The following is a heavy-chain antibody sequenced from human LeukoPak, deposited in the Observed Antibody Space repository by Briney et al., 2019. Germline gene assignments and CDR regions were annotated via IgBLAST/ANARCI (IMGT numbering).Heavy chain of an antibody. V-gene: IGHV1-18*01. Sequence: ASVKVCCKASGYTITTYGISWVRQAPGQGLEWMGGIRIYNGNTNYAQKLQDRISMTTDTSTSTAYRELRSLRSDDTAVYYCPRVRVVRVPYGGFDPWGQGTLVTVSS. CDR2: IRIYNGNT. CDR1: GYTITTYG. J-gene: IGHJ5*02. D-gene: IGHD3-10*01. CDR3: PRVRVVRVPYGGFDP.